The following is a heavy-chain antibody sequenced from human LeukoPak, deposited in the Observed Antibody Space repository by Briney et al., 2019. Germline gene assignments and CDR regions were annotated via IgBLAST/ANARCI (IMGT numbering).Heavy chain of an antibody. CDR3: ARADFWSGYYKPPRHYFDY. J-gene: IGHJ4*02. CDR1: GYTFTSYG. CDR2: ISAYNGNT. D-gene: IGHD3-3*01. Sequence: ASVKVSCKASGYTFTSYGISWVRQAPGQGLEWMGWISAYNGNTNYAQKLQGSVTMTTDTSTSTAYMELRSLRSDDTAVYYCARADFWSGYYKPPRHYFDYWGQGTLVTVSS. V-gene: IGHV1-18*01.